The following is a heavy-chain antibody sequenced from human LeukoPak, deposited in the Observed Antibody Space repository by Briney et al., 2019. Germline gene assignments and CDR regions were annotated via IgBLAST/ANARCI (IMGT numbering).Heavy chain of an antibody. V-gene: IGHV1-18*01. J-gene: IGHJ4*02. Sequence: ASVKVSCKASGYIFTSYGISWVRQAPGQGLEWMGWISAYNGNTNYAQKLQGRVTMTTDTSTSTAYMELRSLRSDDTAVYYCARVGHVRGVIRGQYYFDYWGQGTLVTVSS. CDR1: GYIFTSYG. CDR2: ISAYNGNT. CDR3: ARVGHVRGVIRGQYYFDY. D-gene: IGHD3-10*01.